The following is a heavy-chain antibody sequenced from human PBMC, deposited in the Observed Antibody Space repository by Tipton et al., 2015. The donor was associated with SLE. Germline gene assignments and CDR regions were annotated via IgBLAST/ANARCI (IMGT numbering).Heavy chain of an antibody. V-gene: IGHV4-59*11. CDR2: IYYSGST. CDR3: ALEEKEEGFDP. Sequence: LRLSCTVSGGSISSHYWSWIRQPPGKGLEWIGYIYYSGSTNYNPSLKSRVTISVDTSKNQFSLKLSSVTAADTAVYYCALEEKEEGFDPWGQGTLVTVSS. J-gene: IGHJ5*02. CDR1: GGSISSHY. D-gene: IGHD5-24*01.